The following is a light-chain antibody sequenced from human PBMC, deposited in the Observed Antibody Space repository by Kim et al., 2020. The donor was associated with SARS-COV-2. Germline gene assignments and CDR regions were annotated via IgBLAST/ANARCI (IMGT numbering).Light chain of an antibody. CDR2: DAS. CDR1: QGVSNS. V-gene: IGKV3-11*01. Sequence: EIVLTQSPATLSLSPGERATLSCRASQGVSNSLAWFQQKPGQAPRLLIYDASNRATGIPVRFSGSGSGTDFTLTISSLEPEDFAVYYCQQRANWPPAFGGGTKVEI. J-gene: IGKJ4*01. CDR3: QQRANWPPA.